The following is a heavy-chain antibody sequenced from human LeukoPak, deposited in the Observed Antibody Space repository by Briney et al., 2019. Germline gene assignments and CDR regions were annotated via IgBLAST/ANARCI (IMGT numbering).Heavy chain of an antibody. D-gene: IGHD6-19*01. CDR2: MSSSSSTI. J-gene: IGHJ4*02. V-gene: IGHV3-48*01. CDR1: GFTFSNHR. CDR3: ARDVHSGAFDY. Sequence: GGSLRLSCTASGFTFSNHRMNWVRQAPGKGLEWVAYMSSSSSTIYYADSVKGRFTISRDNAKNSLYLQMNSLRAEDTAVYYCARDVHSGAFDYWGQGTLVTVSS.